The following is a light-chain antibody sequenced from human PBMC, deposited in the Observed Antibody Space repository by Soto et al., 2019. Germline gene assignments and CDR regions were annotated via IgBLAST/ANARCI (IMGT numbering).Light chain of an antibody. CDR2: DVS. V-gene: IGKV3D-15*01. J-gene: IGKJ5*01. Sequence: EIVLTQSPGTLSLSPGELATLSCKASQSVSSNQLAWYQQKPGQAPRLLIYDVSNRATGIPARFSGSGCGREFTLTISSLQSEDFAVYYCQQYNNWPSITFGQGTRLEI. CDR1: QSVSSN. CDR3: QQYNNWPSIT.